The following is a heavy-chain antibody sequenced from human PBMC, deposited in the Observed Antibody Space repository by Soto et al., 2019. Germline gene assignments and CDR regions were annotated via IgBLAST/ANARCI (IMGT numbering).Heavy chain of an antibody. CDR3: ARARMVRGVIYYFGMDV. CDR2: ICYSGST. V-gene: IGHV4-31*11. D-gene: IGHD3-10*01. CDR1: GGSISSGGNY. J-gene: IGHJ6*02. Sequence: QVQLQESGPGLVKSSQTLSLTCAVSGGSISSGGNYWSWIHQHPGKGLEWIGYICYSGSTHYNPSLKSRVTISVDTSKNQSSLKLNSVTAAATSVYCCARARMVRGVIYYFGMDVWGQGTTVTVSS.